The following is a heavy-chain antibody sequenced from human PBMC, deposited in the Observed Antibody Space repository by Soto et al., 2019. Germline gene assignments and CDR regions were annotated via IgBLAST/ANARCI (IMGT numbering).Heavy chain of an antibody. D-gene: IGHD5-12*01. J-gene: IGHJ6*02. V-gene: IGHV3-7*01. CDR1: VFTLSSYW. CDR2: IKQDGSEK. CDR3: ARDPNIVATMGSIYYYYGMDV. Sequence: PGVSMRLSCTASVFTLSSYWMRWGRQATGKGLEWVANIKQDGSEKYYVDSVKGRFTISRDNAKNSLYLQMNSLRAEDTAVYYCARDPNIVATMGSIYYYYGMDVWGQGTTVTVSS.